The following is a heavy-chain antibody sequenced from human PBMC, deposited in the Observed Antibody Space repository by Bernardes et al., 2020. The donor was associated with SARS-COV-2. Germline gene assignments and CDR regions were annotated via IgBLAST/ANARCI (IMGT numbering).Heavy chain of an antibody. Sequence: ASVKVSCKASGYTFTSYGISWVRQAPGQGLEWMGWINAFNDVATYAPKFQGRVTMTTDTSTATAYMDLESLRSDDTAVYYCARYDDWFDPWGQGTLVTVSS. CDR3: ARYDDWFDP. J-gene: IGHJ5*02. V-gene: IGHV1-18*01. CDR1: GYTFTSYG. CDR2: INAFNDVA. D-gene: IGHD3-3*01.